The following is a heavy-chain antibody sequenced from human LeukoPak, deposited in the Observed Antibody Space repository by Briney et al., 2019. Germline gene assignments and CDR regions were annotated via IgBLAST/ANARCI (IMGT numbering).Heavy chain of an antibody. Sequence: ASVKVSCKASGGTFSSYAISWVRQAPGQGLEWMGIINPSSGGTSYAQKFQGRVTMTRDTSTSTVYMELSSLRSEDTAVYYCARVSSGFYYFDYWGQGTLVTVSS. V-gene: IGHV1-46*01. D-gene: IGHD3-22*01. CDR2: INPSSGGT. CDR1: GGTFSSYA. J-gene: IGHJ4*02. CDR3: ARVSSGFYYFDY.